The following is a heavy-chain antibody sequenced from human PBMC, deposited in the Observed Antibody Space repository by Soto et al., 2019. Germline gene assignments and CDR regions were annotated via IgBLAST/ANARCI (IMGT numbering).Heavy chain of an antibody. V-gene: IGHV3-15*07. CDR3: TTAYPSYCTNGVCYDYYYYGMDV. Sequence: EVQLVESGGGLVKPGGSLRLSCAASGFTFSNAWMNWVRQAPGKGLEWVGRIKSKTDGGTTDYAAPEKGRFTISRDDSKNTLYLQMNSLKTEDTAVYYCTTAYPSYCTNGVCYDYYYYGMDVWGQGTTVTVSS. D-gene: IGHD2-8*01. CDR2: IKSKTDGGTT. J-gene: IGHJ6*02. CDR1: GFTFSNAW.